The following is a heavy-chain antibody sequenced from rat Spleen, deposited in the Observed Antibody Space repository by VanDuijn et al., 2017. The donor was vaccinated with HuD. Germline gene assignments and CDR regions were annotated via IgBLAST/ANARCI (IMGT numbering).Heavy chain of an antibody. Sequence: QVQLMESGPGLVQPSETLSLTCTVSGFSLTSYSVHWVRQPPGKGLEWVGVMWSSGSTEYNSALKSRLSISRDTSKDQVFLKMNSLQSEDTTNYYCARAPGSGYVMDAWGQGASVTVSS. V-gene: IGHV2-45*01. CDR2: MWSSGST. D-gene: IGHD1-2*01. CDR1: GFSLTSYS. J-gene: IGHJ4*01. CDR3: ARAPGSGYVMDA.